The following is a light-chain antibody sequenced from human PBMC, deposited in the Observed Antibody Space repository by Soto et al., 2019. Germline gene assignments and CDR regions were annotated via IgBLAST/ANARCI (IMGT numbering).Light chain of an antibody. CDR1: NIGSKS. Sequence: SYELAQAPSVSVAPGQTARITCGGDNIGSKSVHWYQQKPGQAPVLVIYDDSDRPSGIPERFSGSNSGTTATLTISRVEAGDEADFYGQVWDPGLDHRGVFGGGTKLPVL. CDR3: QVWDPGLDHRGV. V-gene: IGLV3-21*02. J-gene: IGLJ3*02. CDR2: DDS.